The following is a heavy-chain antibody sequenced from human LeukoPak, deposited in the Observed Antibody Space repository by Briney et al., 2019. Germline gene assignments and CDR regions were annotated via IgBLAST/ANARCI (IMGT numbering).Heavy chain of an antibody. CDR1: GFTFSSYS. CDR3: ARVVAVAGRAFDI. J-gene: IGHJ3*02. Sequence: PGGSLRLSCAASGFTFSSYSMNWVRQAPGKGLEWVSSISSSSSYIYYADSVKGRFTISRDNAKNSLYLQMNSLRAEDTAVYYCARVVAVAGRAFDIWGQGTMVTVSS. D-gene: IGHD6-19*01. V-gene: IGHV3-21*01. CDR2: ISSSSSYI.